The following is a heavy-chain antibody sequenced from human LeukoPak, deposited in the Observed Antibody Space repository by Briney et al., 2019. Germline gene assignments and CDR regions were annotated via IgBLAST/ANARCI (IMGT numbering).Heavy chain of an antibody. CDR1: GYTFTGYY. CDR3: ARETIAAAGIDY. Sequence: ASVKVSCKASGYTFTGYYMHWVRQAPGQGLEWMGWINPSGGSTSYAQKFQGRVTMTRDTSTSTVYMELSSLRSEDTAVYYCARETIAAAGIDYWGQGTLVTVSS. CDR2: INPSGGST. J-gene: IGHJ4*02. D-gene: IGHD6-13*01. V-gene: IGHV1-46*01.